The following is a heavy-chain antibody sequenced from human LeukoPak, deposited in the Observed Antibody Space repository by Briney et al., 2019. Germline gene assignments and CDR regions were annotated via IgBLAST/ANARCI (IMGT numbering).Heavy chain of an antibody. CDR3: AGPSYDSSGYGDFDY. V-gene: IGHV1-69*13. CDR2: IIPIFGTA. D-gene: IGHD3-22*01. J-gene: IGHJ4*02. CDR1: GYTFTSYY. Sequence: ASVKVSCKASGYTFTSYYMHWVRQAPGQGLEWMGGIIPIFGTANYAQKFQGRVTITADESTSTAYMELSSLRSEDTAVYYCAGPSYDSSGYGDFDYWGQGTLVTVSS.